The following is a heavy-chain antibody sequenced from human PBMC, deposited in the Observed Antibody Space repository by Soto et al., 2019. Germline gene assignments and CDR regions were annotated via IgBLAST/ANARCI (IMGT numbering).Heavy chain of an antibody. V-gene: IGHV1-69*18. CDR3: SSDTDVVVVAATLNFYCCGLDV. Sequence: QVQLVQSGAEVKKPGSSVKVSCKVSGDTFKSYAFSWVRQAPGQGLEWMGRIIPLFGTADYPLRFQGRVSMSGDESTSTAYMELSSLRSEDTAVYYCSSDTDVVVVAATLNFYCCGLDVWGQVTTVTVSS. CDR2: IIPLFGTA. D-gene: IGHD2-15*01. J-gene: IGHJ6*02. CDR1: GDTFKSYA.